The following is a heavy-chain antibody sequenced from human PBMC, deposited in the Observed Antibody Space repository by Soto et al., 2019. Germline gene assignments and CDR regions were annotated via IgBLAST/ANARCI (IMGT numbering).Heavy chain of an antibody. D-gene: IGHD5-12*01. J-gene: IGHJ3*02. Sequence: SETLSLTCTVSGGSISTHYWSWLRQPPGKGLEWIGYIYYNGITSYITNYNPSLKSRVTLSIDTSKDQISLKLSSVTAADTAIYFCARSLRHGYNWTGLPFDIWGQGTVVTVSS. CDR1: GGSISTHY. CDR3: ARSLRHGYNWTGLPFDI. CDR2: IYYNGITSYIT. V-gene: IGHV4-59*11.